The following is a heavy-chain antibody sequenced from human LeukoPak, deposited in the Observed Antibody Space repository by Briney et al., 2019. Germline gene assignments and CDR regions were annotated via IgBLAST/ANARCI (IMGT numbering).Heavy chain of an antibody. D-gene: IGHD6-19*01. V-gene: IGHV3-53*01. Sequence: GGSLRLSCAATGLTVSSNFMSWVRQAPGKGLEWVSTVGSGGTTFYADSEKGRFTISRDNSKNMLYLQMNSLRVEDTAVYYCAKGGSGWYPGFDYWGQGTLVTVSS. J-gene: IGHJ4*02. CDR3: AKGGSGWYPGFDY. CDR1: GLTVSSNF. CDR2: VGSGGTT.